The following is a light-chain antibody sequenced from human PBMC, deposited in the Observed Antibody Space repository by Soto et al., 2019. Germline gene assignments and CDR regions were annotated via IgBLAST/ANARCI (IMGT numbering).Light chain of an antibody. J-gene: IGKJ1*01. CDR3: QQYGSSGT. Sequence: EIVLTQSPGTLSLSPGERATLSCRASQSVSNNYLAWYQQKPGQAPRLLIYGASNRATGIPDRFSGSGSGTDFTLTISRLEPEDFAVYYCQQYGSSGTFGQGPTADIK. V-gene: IGKV3-20*01. CDR2: GAS. CDR1: QSVSNNY.